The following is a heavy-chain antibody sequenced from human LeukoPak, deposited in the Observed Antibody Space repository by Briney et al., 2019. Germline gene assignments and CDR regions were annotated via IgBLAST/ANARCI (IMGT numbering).Heavy chain of an antibody. CDR2: ISWDGFSI. V-gene: IGHV3-43*01. Sequence: GGSLRLSCAASGFTFDDYTMHWVRQAPGKGLEWVSLISWDGFSIYYADSLKGRFTISRDNNKNSLYLQMNSLRTEGTALYYCAKDSSSWYFDYWGQGTLVTVSS. D-gene: IGHD6-13*01. CDR1: GFTFDDYT. CDR3: AKDSSSWYFDY. J-gene: IGHJ4*02.